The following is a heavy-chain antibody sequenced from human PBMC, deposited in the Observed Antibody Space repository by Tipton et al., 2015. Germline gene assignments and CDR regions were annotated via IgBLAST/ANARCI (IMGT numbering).Heavy chain of an antibody. Sequence: TLSLTCTVSGGSVSSGSYYWSWIRQPPGKGLEWIGYISFSDTTHYNPSLKSRITISLNTSKNQFSLKMSSVTAADTAVYYCARDPVGPVGYFDYLGQGTLVTVSS. CDR3: ARDPVGPVGYFDY. J-gene: IGHJ4*02. CDR2: ISFSDTT. CDR1: GGSVSSGSYY. D-gene: IGHD2-2*01. V-gene: IGHV4-61*01.